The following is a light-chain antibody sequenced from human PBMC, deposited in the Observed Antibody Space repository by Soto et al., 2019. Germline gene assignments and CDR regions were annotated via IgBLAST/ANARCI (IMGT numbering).Light chain of an antibody. Sequence: DIQMPQSPSTLSGSVGDRVTITCRASQTISSWLAWYQQKPGTAPKVLIYHASNLQSGVPSRFSGSGSGTEFTLTISSLQPDDFATYYCQQYNSYSFGQGTKVDIK. J-gene: IGKJ1*01. CDR2: HAS. V-gene: IGKV1-5*01. CDR1: QTISSW. CDR3: QQYNSYS.